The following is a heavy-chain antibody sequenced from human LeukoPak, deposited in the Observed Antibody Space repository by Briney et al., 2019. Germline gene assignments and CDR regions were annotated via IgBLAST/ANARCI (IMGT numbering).Heavy chain of an antibody. V-gene: IGHV3-23*01. Sequence: GGSLRLSCAASGFTFSTYAMSWVRQAPGTGLEWVSGISGRDGSTYYADSVKGRFTISRDISKNTLYLQMNSLRAEDMAVYYCAKDGGQGADYWGQGTLVTVSS. CDR1: GFTFSTYA. D-gene: IGHD3-16*01. CDR2: ISGRDGST. J-gene: IGHJ4*02. CDR3: AKDGGQGADY.